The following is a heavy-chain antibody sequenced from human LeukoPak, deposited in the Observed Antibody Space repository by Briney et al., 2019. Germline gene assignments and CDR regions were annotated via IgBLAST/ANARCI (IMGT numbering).Heavy chain of an antibody. CDR2: IKQDGSQK. Sequence: GGSLRLSCAASGFTFSNYWMSWVRQAPGKGLEWVANIKQDGSQKYYVDSVKGRFTISRDNAKNSLYLQMDSLRAEDTAVYYCARGGTTVTPKNFDYWGQGTLVTVSS. CDR1: GFTFSNYW. V-gene: IGHV3-7*01. CDR3: ARGGTTVTPKNFDY. D-gene: IGHD4-17*01. J-gene: IGHJ4*02.